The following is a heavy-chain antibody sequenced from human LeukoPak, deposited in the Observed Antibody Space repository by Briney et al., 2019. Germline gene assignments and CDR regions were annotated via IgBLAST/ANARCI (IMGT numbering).Heavy chain of an antibody. CDR1: GFTFSNYW. CDR2: INQDGSEK. CDR3: GRDGGGDIVVAFAFDI. Sequence: GGSLRLSCAASGFTFSNYWMSWVRQAPGKGLEWVAHINQDGSEKYYVDSVKGRFTISRDNAKNSLYLQMNSLRAEDTAVYYWGRDGGGDIVVAFAFDIWGQGTMVTVSS. V-gene: IGHV3-7*04. D-gene: IGHD2-15*01. J-gene: IGHJ3*02.